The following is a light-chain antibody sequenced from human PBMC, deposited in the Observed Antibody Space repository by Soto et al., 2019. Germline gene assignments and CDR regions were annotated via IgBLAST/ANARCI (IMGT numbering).Light chain of an antibody. V-gene: IGKV1-5*01. CDR2: DAS. CDR3: QQYNSYPWT. Sequence: IQMTQSPSTLSASVGDRVTITCRASQSISSWLAWYQQKPGKAPKLLIYDASSLESGVPSRFSGSGSGTEFTLTISSLRPDDFATYYCQQYNSYPWTFGQGTKVDI. CDR1: QSISSW. J-gene: IGKJ1*01.